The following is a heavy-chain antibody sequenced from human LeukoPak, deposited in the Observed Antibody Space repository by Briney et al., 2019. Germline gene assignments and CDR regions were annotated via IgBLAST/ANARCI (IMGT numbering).Heavy chain of an antibody. CDR3: ARSPEAVAGTFDY. CDR2: IYYSGST. Sequence: SEILSLTCTVSGGSISSSSYYWGWIRQPPGKGLEWIGSIYYSGSTYYNPSLKSRVTVSVDTSKNQFSLKLSSVTAADTAVYYCARSPEAVAGTFDYWGQGTLVTVSS. D-gene: IGHD6-19*01. CDR1: GGSISSSSYY. V-gene: IGHV4-39*07. J-gene: IGHJ4*02.